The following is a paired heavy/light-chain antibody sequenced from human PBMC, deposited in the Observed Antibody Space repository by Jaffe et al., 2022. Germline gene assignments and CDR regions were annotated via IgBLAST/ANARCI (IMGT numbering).Heavy chain of an antibody. CDR3: ARGSSSCGNCYSDL. Sequence: EVQLVESGGGLVQPGGSLRLSCAASGFTFSRYWMHWVRQAPGKGLVWVSRTNSDESITTYADSVKGRFTISRDNAKNTLFLQMNSLRAEDTAVYYCARGSSSCGNCYSDLWGRGTLVTVSS. CDR2: TNSDESIT. J-gene: IGHJ2*01. V-gene: IGHV3-74*01. D-gene: IGHD6-13*01. CDR1: GFTFSRYW.
Light chain of an antibody. CDR1: QSVLHSSNSKNY. Sequence: DIVMTQSPDSLAVSLGERATINCKSSQSVLHSSNSKNYLVWYQQKPGQPPKLLIYWASTRESGVPDRFSGSGSGTDFTLTISSLQAEDVAVYYCQQYYSSPLTFGGGTKVEIK. CDR2: WAS. J-gene: IGKJ4*01. CDR3: QQYYSSPLT. V-gene: IGKV4-1*01.